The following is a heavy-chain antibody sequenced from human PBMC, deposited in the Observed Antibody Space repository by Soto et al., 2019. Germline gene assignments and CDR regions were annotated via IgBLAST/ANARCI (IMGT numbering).Heavy chain of an antibody. CDR3: ARQSKGYSGXVDY. Sequence: SETLSLTCAVSGGSISGISFYWGWIRQPPDKGLESIGSIHYSGSTYYKKSLKSRVNMSVDTSKNQFSLQLTSVTAADTAVYYCARQSKGYSGXVDYWGQGTLVTVXS. CDR1: GGSISGISFY. D-gene: IGHD6-19*01. CDR2: IHYSGST. J-gene: IGHJ4*02. V-gene: IGHV4-39*01.